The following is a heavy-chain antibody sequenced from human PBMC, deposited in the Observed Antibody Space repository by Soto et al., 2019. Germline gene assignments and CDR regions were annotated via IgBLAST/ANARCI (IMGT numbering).Heavy chain of an antibody. CDR3: ARGPDIVVVVAATDDAFDI. D-gene: IGHD2-15*01. J-gene: IGHJ3*02. Sequence: ASVKVSCKASGYTFTSYYMHWVRQAPGQGLEWMGIINPSGGSTSYAQKFQGRVTMTRDTSTSTVYMELSSLRSEDTAVYYCARGPDIVVVVAATDDAFDIWGQGTMVTVSS. V-gene: IGHV1-46*01. CDR2: INPSGGST. CDR1: GYTFTSYY.